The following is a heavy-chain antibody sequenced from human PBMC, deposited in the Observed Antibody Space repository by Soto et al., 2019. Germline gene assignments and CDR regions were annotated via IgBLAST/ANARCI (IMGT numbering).Heavy chain of an antibody. V-gene: IGHV3-33*01. CDR2: IWYDGSNK. J-gene: IGHJ6*02. CDR1: GFTFSSYG. CDR3: AREARKKDGYNLHGMDV. Sequence: QVQLVESGGGVVQPGRSLRLSCAASGFTFSSYGMHWVRQAPGKGLEWVAVIWYDGSNKYYADSVKDRFTISRDNSKNTLHLQMDSLRGEDTAVYYCAREARKKDGYNLHGMDVWGQGTTVTVSS. D-gene: IGHD5-12*01.